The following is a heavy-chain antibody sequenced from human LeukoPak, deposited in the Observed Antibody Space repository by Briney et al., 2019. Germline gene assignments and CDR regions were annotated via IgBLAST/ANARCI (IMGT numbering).Heavy chain of an antibody. CDR3: ARAPDPPRVAGNAFDI. CDR1: GGSISSGSYY. Sequence: NPSETLSLTCTVSGGSISSGSYYWSWIRQPAGKGLEWIVRIYTSGSTNYNPSLKSRVTISVDTSKNQFPLKLSSVTAADTAVYYCARAPDPPRVAGNAFDIWGQGTMVTVSS. J-gene: IGHJ3*02. V-gene: IGHV4-61*02. CDR2: IYTSGST. D-gene: IGHD6-19*01.